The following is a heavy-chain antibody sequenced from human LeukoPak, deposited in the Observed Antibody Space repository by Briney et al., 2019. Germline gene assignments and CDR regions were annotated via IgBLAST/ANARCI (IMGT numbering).Heavy chain of an antibody. CDR2: IKQDGGEK. V-gene: IGHV3-7*01. J-gene: IGHJ4*01. CDR1: GFTFSSYW. Sequence: GGSLRLSCAVSGFTFSSYWMNWDRQAPGKGLEWVASIKQDGGEKSYVDSVKGRFTISRDNAKNSLYLQMSSLRAEDTAVYYCARDGTAAGLYFDLWGQGTLVTVSS. D-gene: IGHD6-13*01. CDR3: ARDGTAAGLYFDL.